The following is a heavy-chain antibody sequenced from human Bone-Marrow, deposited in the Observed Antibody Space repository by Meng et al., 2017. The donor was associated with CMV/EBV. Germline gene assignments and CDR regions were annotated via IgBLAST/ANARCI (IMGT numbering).Heavy chain of an antibody. Sequence: GGSLRLSCAASGFTFSNYAMSWVRQAPGKGLEWVSVIYSGGYSTYYADSVKGRFTISRDNSKNTLYLQMNSLRAEDTAVYYCAKDLGDWNWGQGNLVNVSS. J-gene: IGHJ4*02. CDR1: GFTFSNYA. D-gene: IGHD3/OR15-3a*01. CDR2: IYSGGYST. V-gene: IGHV3-23*03. CDR3: AKDLGDWN.